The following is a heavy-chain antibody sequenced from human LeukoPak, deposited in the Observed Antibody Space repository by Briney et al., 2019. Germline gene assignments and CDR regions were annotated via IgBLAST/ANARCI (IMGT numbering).Heavy chain of an antibody. CDR1: GFMFNNYG. D-gene: IGHD2-2*02. V-gene: IGHV3-33*01. J-gene: IGHJ6*02. Sequence: GGSLRLSCAASGFMFNNYGMHWVRQAPGKGLEWVAVIWYDGSNKYYADSVKGRFTLSRDNSKSTLYLQMNSLRAEDTAVYYCARDLYESGLYYYSYYGMDVWGQGTTVTVSS. CDR3: ARDLYESGLYYYSYYGMDV. CDR2: IWYDGSNK.